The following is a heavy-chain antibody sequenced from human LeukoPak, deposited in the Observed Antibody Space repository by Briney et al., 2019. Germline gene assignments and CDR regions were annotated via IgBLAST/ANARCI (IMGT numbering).Heavy chain of an antibody. J-gene: IGHJ3*02. V-gene: IGHV1-2*02. CDR3: ARVSSYWSAFDI. Sequence: ASVKVSCKASGYTFTGYYMHWVRQAPGQGLEWMGWVNPTSGGTNYAQKFQGRVTMTRDTSISTAYMELSRLRSDDTAVYYCARVSSYWSAFDIWGQGTMVTVSS. D-gene: IGHD2-8*02. CDR2: VNPTSGGT. CDR1: GYTFTGYY.